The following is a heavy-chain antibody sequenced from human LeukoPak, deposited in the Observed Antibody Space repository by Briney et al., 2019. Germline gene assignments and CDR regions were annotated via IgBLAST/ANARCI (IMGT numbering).Heavy chain of an antibody. Sequence: SETLSLTCTVSGGSISSGGYSWSWIRQHPGKGLEWIGYIYYSGSTYYNPSLKSRVTISVDTSKNQFSLKLSSVTAADTAVYYCARDWARSGYYPDSYFDYWGQGTLVTVSS. CDR2: IYYSGST. CDR1: GGSISSGGYS. J-gene: IGHJ4*02. CDR3: ARDWARSGYYPDSYFDY. D-gene: IGHD3-3*01. V-gene: IGHV4-31*03.